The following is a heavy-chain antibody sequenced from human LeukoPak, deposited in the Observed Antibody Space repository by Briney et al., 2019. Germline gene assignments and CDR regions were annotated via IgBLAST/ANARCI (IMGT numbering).Heavy chain of an antibody. J-gene: IGHJ4*02. CDR1: GGTFSSYA. Sequence: SVKVSCKASGGTFSSYAISWVRQAPGQGLEWMGRIIPILGIANYAQKFQGRVTITADKSTSTAYMELSSLRSEDTAVYYCARGTTYCGGDCYDYWGQGTLVTVSS. D-gene: IGHD2-21*02. V-gene: IGHV1-69*04. CDR3: ARGTTYCGGDCYDY. CDR2: IIPILGIA.